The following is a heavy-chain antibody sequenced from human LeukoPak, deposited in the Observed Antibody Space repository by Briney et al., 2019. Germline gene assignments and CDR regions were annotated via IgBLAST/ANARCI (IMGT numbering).Heavy chain of an antibody. CDR3: VREAFYYFDY. D-gene: IGHD3-3*02. V-gene: IGHV3-7*01. Sequence: GGSLRLSCAASGFTFSNYYMTWVRQAPGRGLEWVANIKQDGSEKIYVDSVKGRFTISRDNAKNSLFLQMNSLRAEDTAVYYCVREAFYYFDYWGQGTLVTVSS. J-gene: IGHJ4*02. CDR1: GFTFSNYY. CDR2: IKQDGSEK.